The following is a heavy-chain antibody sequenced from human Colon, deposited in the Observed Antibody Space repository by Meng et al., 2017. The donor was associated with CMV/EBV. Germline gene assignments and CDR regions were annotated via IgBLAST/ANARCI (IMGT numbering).Heavy chain of an antibody. CDR1: GITFNNFR. CDR2: IHYSGSS. J-gene: IGHJ6*02. CDR3: ARQRRRINLSKEGNVADFYADMDV. V-gene: IGHV4-59*08. D-gene: IGHD2/OR15-2a*01. Sequence: ESLKISCAASGITFNNFRMVWVRQAPGKGLEWIGYIHYSGSSNYNPSLKSRVTISVDSSKNEFSLKLSSVTAADTAVYYCARQRRRINLSKEGNVADFYADMDVWGQGTTVTVSS.